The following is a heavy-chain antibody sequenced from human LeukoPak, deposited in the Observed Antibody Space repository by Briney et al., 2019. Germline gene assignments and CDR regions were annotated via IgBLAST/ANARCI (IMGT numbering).Heavy chain of an antibody. J-gene: IGHJ4*02. D-gene: IGHD3-3*01. Sequence: GGSLRLSCAASGFTFSSYSMNWVRQAPGKGLEWVSSISSSSSYIYYADSVKGRFTISRDNAKNSLYLQMNSLRAEDTAVYYCASTEPSTIFGVVTDYWGQGTLVTVSS. CDR3: ASTEPSTIFGVVTDY. CDR1: GFTFSSYS. CDR2: ISSSSSYI. V-gene: IGHV3-21*04.